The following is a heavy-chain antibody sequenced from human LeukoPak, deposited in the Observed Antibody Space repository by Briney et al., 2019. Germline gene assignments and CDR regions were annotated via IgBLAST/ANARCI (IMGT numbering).Heavy chain of an antibody. Sequence: GGSLRLSCAAPGFTFSSYEMNWVRQAPGKGLEWVSYISSSGSTIYYADSVKGRFTISRDNAKNSLYLQMNSLRAEDTAVYYCARDQITAMVYYYFDYWGQGTLVTVSS. V-gene: IGHV3-48*03. CDR1: GFTFSSYE. J-gene: IGHJ4*02. D-gene: IGHD5-18*01. CDR3: ARDQITAMVYYYFDY. CDR2: ISSSGSTI.